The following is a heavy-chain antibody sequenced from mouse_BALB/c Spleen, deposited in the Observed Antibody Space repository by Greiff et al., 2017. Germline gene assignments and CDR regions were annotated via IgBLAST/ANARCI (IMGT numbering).Heavy chain of an antibody. CDR2: ISSGGSYT. J-gene: IGHJ2*01. Sequence: EVMLVESGGDLVKPGGSLKLSCAASGFTFSSYGMSWVRQTPDKRLEWVATISSGGSYTYYPDSVKGRFTISRDNAKNTLYLQMSSLKSEDTAMYYCARQRDWYFDYWGQGTTLTVSS. CDR1: GFTFSSYG. V-gene: IGHV5-6*01. D-gene: IGHD3-3*01. CDR3: ARQRDWYFDY.